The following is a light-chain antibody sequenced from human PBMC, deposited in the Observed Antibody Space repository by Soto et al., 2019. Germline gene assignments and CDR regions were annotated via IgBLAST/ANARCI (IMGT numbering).Light chain of an antibody. J-gene: IGKJ4*01. CDR3: QQLSNWPPLT. CDR1: QTVSTS. Sequence: EIVLTQSPATLSLSPGERATLSCRASQTVSTSVAWYQQKPGHAPRLLMYDSSNRATGIPDRFSASGAGTDFTLTINSLEPEDFGVYYCQQLSNWPPLTFGGGTKEEIQ. CDR2: DSS. V-gene: IGKV3-11*01.